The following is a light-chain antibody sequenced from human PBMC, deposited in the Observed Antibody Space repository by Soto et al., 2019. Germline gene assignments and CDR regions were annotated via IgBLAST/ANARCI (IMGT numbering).Light chain of an antibody. CDR1: QSVSSN. CDR3: QQRSNWPPIT. Sequence: EIVLTQSPATLSVSPGERATLSRRARQSVSSNLAWYQQKPGQAPRLLIYDASNRATGIPARFSGSGSGTDFTLTISSLEPEDFAVYYCQQRSNWPPITFGQGTRLEIK. J-gene: IGKJ5*01. V-gene: IGKV3-11*01. CDR2: DAS.